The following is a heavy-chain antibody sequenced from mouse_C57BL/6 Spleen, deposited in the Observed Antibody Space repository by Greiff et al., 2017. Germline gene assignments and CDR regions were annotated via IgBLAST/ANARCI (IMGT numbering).Heavy chain of an antibody. Sequence: EVQLQQSGPELVNPGASVKISCKASGYTFTDYYMNWVKQSHGKSLEWIGDINPNNGGTSYNQKFKGKDTLTVDKSSSTAYMELRSLTSEDSAVYCCARESVYDYDGFAYWGKGTLVTVSS. V-gene: IGHV1-26*01. J-gene: IGHJ3*01. CDR3: ARESVYDYDGFAY. D-gene: IGHD2-4*01. CDR2: INPNNGGT. CDR1: GYTFTDYY.